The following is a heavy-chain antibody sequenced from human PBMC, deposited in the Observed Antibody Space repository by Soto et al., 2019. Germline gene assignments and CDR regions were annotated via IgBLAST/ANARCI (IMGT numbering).Heavy chain of an antibody. D-gene: IGHD7-27*01. V-gene: IGHV1-8*01. CDR1: GYTFTSYD. CDR2: MSPKTANT. CDR3: TGGPPNWGFDS. Sequence: ASVKVSCKASGYTFTSYDINCVQQTAGQGLEWMGWMSPKTANTGYAQKFQGRVTMTRSTSISTAYMELSSLTSEDTAVYYCTGGPPNWGFDSWGQGTPVTSPQ. J-gene: IGHJ5*01.